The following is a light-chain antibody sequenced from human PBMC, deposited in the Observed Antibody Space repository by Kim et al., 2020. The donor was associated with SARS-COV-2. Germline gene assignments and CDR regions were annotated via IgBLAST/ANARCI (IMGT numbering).Light chain of an antibody. CDR3: QVWDSSSDHPRV. J-gene: IGLJ2*01. V-gene: IGLV3-21*04. Sequence: PGKTARITCGGNNIGSKSVHWYQQKPGQAPVLVIYYDSDRPSGIPERFSGSNSGNTATLTISMVEAGDEADYYCQVWDSSSDHPRVFGGGTQLTVL. CDR1: NIGSKS. CDR2: YDS.